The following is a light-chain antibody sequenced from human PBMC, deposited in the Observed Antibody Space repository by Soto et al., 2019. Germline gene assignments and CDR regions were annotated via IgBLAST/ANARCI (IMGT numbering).Light chain of an antibody. CDR1: RSVDGTY. CDR3: QLYGKSRGYT. V-gene: IGKV3-20*01. CDR2: GAS. Sequence: VLTQSPGTLSLSPGERATLSCRASRSVDGTYIAWYQHKPGQAPSILIYGASTRAAGTPDRFIGSGSGADFSLTINRLEPEDFAVYYCQLYGKSRGYTFGQGTKLEI. J-gene: IGKJ2*01.